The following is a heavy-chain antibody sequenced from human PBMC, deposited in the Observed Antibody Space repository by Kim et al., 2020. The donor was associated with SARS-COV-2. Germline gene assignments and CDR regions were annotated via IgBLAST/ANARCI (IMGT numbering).Heavy chain of an antibody. J-gene: IGHJ3*02. V-gene: IGHV1-46*01. Sequence: CQGRVTMTRDTSTSTVYMELSSLRSEDTAVYYCARDLTGSSGWYWAFDIWGQGTMVTVSS. D-gene: IGHD6-19*01. CDR3: ARDLTGSSGWYWAFDI.